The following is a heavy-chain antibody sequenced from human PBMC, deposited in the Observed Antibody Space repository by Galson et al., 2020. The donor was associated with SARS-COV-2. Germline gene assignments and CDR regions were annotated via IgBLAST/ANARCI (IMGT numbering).Heavy chain of an antibody. V-gene: IGHV3-21*01. D-gene: IGHD3-10*02. Sequence: GGFLRLSCAASGFTFNSYSINWVRQAPGKGLEWVSSISSSSTYIYYADSVKGRFTISRDNARNSLYLEMNSLRVEDTAVYYCARDSSWAMFAMDVWGQGTTVTVS. CDR3: ARDSSWAMFAMDV. J-gene: IGHJ6*02. CDR1: GFTFNSYS. CDR2: ISSSSTYI.